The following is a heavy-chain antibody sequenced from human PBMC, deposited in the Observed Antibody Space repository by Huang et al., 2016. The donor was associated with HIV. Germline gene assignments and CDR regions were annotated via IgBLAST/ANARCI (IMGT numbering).Heavy chain of an antibody. CDR1: GFILSNYG. J-gene: IGHJ4*02. CDR3: ARGDYYDSSGYHPGYFDY. Sequence: VQLIESGGGVVQPGKSLRLSCATSGFILSNYGMHWVRQAPGKGLKWLALIRNDGMKKNYADSVRGRFTVGRDNGNNTLFLQMRSLGVDDTAVYYCARGDYYDSSGYHPGYFDYWGQGILVTVSS. CDR2: IRNDGMKK. D-gene: IGHD3-22*01. V-gene: IGHV3-33*04.